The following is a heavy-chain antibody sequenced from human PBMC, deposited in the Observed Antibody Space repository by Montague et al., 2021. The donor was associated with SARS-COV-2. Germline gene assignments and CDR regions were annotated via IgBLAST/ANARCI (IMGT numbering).Heavy chain of an antibody. D-gene: IGHD1-26*01. CDR2: INHSGTT. CDR3: ASGVDSGSGYLDF. J-gene: IGHJ6*03. CDR1: DGSFSNFY. Sequence: SETLSLTCAVFDGSFSNFYWSWIRQPPGKRLEWIGEINHSGTTYYNPSLKSRVTISVDTSKNQISLKLNSLTAADAAVYYCASGVDSGSGYLDFWGKGTTVTVSS. V-gene: IGHV4-34*01.